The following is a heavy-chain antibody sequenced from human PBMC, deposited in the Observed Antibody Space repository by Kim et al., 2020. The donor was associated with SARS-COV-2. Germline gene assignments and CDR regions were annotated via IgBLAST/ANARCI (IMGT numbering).Heavy chain of an antibody. CDR1: GGSFSGYY. CDR2: INHSGST. J-gene: IGHJ3*01. V-gene: IGHV4-34*01. Sequence: SETLSLTCAVYGGSFSGYYWSWIRQPPGKGLEWIGEINHSGSTNYNPSLKSRVTISVDTSKNQFPLKLSSVTAADTAAYYLSGTGPGHFVVVPGAISDA. D-gene: IGHD2-2*01. CDR3: SGTGPGHFVVVPGAISDA.